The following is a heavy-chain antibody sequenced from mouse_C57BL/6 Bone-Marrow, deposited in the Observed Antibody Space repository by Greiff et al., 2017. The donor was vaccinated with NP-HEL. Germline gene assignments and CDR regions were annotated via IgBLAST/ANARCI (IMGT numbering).Heavy chain of an antibody. D-gene: IGHD1-1*01. CDR1: GYTFTGNW. CDR2: ILPGSGNT. J-gene: IGHJ2*01. CDR3: ASDYYGSSYFDD. Sequence: QVQLQQSGAELMKPGASVKLSCKATGYTFTGNWIEWVKQRPGHGLEWIGEILPGSGNTYYNERFKGKATFTADTSSNTAYMQLSSLTTEDSAIYYCASDYYGSSYFDDWGQGTTLTVSS. V-gene: IGHV1-9*01.